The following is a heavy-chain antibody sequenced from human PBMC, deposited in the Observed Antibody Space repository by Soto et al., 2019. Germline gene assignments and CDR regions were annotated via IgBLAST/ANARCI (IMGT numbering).Heavy chain of an antibody. V-gene: IGHV4-59*01. J-gene: IGHJ3*02. D-gene: IGHD5-18*01. CDR1: AGSISSYY. CDR3: ARQTWIQLWSDALDI. Sequence: KPSETLSLTCTVSAGSISSYYWSWIRQPPGKGLEWIGYIYYSGSTNYNPSLKSRVTISVDTSKNQFSLKLSSVTAADTAVYYCARQTWIQLWSDALDIWGQGTMVTVSS. CDR2: IYYSGST.